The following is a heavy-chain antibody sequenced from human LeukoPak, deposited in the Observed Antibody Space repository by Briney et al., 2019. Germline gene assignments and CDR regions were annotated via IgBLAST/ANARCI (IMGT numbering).Heavy chain of an antibody. CDR1: GFTFSSYS. Sequence: GGSLRLSCAASGFTFSSYSMNWVRQAPGKGLEWVSSISSSSSYIYYADSVKGRFTISRDNAKNSLYLQMNSLRAEDTAVYYCARDRSLWGRSWYPSFDYWGQGTLVTVSS. CDR2: ISSSSSYI. CDR3: ARDRSLWGRSWYPSFDY. J-gene: IGHJ4*02. D-gene: IGHD6-13*01. V-gene: IGHV3-21*01.